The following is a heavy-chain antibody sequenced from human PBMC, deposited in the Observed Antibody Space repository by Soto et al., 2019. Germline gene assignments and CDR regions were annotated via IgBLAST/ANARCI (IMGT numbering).Heavy chain of an antibody. V-gene: IGHV3-30*18. D-gene: IGHD2-2*01. CDR1: GFTFSTYG. Sequence: QVQLVESGGGVVQPGRSLRLSCAASGFTFSTYGMHWVRQAPGKGLEWVAVISYDGSNKYYADSVKGRFTISRDNSKNTLYLQMISVRAEDTAVYYCAKWDCTSTSCYRFSFDYWGQGTLVTVSS. CDR2: ISYDGSNK. J-gene: IGHJ4*02. CDR3: AKWDCTSTSCYRFSFDY.